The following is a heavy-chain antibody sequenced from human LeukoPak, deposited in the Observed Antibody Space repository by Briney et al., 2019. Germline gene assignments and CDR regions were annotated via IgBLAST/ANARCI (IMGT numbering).Heavy chain of an antibody. V-gene: IGHV4-4*07. CDR3: ARVLMVADSESHYFDY. Sequence: PSETLSLTCTVSGGSISSYYWSWIRQPAGKGLEWIGRIYTSGTTHYNPSLKSRVTISVDTSKNQFSLKLSSVTAADTAVYYCARVLMVADSESHYFDYWGQGTLVTVTS. CDR2: IYTSGTT. CDR1: GGSISSYY. D-gene: IGHD2-8*01. J-gene: IGHJ4*02.